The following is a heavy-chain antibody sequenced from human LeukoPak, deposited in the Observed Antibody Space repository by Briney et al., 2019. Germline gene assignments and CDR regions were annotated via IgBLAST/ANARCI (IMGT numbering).Heavy chain of an antibody. CDR2: INHSGST. D-gene: IGHD4-23*01. Sequence: PETLSLTCAVYGGSFSGYYWSWIRQLPGKGLEWIGEINHSGSTNYNPSLKSRVTISVDTSKNQFSLKLSSVTAADTAVYYCTNYGGNSAARTWGQGTLVTVSS. CDR3: TNYGGNSAART. V-gene: IGHV4-34*01. J-gene: IGHJ4*02. CDR1: GGSFSGYY.